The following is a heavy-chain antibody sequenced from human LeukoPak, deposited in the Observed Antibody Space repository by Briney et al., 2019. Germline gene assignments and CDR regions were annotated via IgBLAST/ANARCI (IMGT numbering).Heavy chain of an antibody. CDR1: GDSISSYY. V-gene: IGHV4-59*01. J-gene: IGHJ3*02. CDR2: IYYSGCT. Sequence: SETLSLTCTVSGDSISSYYWSWIRQPPGKGLELIGYIYYSGCTNYNPSLKRRVTISIDNTKNQFSLRLTSIPAAATAVYYCARESGSGNADAFDIWGQGTMVTVSS. D-gene: IGHD3-10*01. CDR3: ARESGSGNADAFDI.